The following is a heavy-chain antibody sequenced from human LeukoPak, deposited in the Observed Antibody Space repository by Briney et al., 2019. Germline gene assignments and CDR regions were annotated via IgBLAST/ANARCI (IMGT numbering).Heavy chain of an antibody. CDR3: AKRWGCSYGAGPFDY. J-gene: IGHJ4*02. CDR1: GFTFTNYD. V-gene: IGHV3-23*01. D-gene: IGHD5-18*01. Sequence: GGSLRLSCAASGFTFTNYDMSWVRQAPGKGLEWVSGISGSSITTYSADSVKGRFTISRDNSKNTLYLQMNSLRAEDTAVYYCAKRWGCSYGAGPFDYWGQGTVVTVSS. CDR2: ISGSSITT.